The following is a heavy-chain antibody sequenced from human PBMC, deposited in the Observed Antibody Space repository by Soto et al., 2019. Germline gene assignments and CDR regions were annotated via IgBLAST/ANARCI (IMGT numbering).Heavy chain of an antibody. D-gene: IGHD2-15*01. CDR3: AKDRCSGGSCYPVDAFDI. CDR1: GFTFSSYA. J-gene: IGHJ3*02. CDR2: ISGSGGST. V-gene: IGHV3-23*01. Sequence: GGSLRLSCAASGFTFSSYAMSWVRQAPGKGLEWVSAISGSGGSTYYADSVKGRFTISRDNSKNTLYLQMNSLRAEDTAVYYCAKDRCSGGSCYPVDAFDIWGQGTMVTVSS.